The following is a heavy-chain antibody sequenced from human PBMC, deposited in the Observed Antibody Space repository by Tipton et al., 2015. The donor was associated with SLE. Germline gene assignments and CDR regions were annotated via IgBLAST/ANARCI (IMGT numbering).Heavy chain of an antibody. Sequence: TLSLTCSVSGGSISSSGYHWAWVRQPPGKGLEWIGTINYSGTTYSNPSLKSRVTFSIDTSKNLFSLNLNSVTAADTAVYFCARRTVAALGAQFGDVFDIWGQGTMVTVSS. CDR3: ARRTVAALGAQFGDVFDI. V-gene: IGHV4-39*07. CDR2: INYSGTT. J-gene: IGHJ3*02. D-gene: IGHD6-6*01. CDR1: GGSISSSGYH.